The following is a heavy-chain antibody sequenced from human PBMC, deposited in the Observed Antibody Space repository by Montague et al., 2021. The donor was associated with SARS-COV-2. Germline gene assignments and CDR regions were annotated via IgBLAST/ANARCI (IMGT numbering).Heavy chain of an antibody. CDR2: IYYSGST. D-gene: IGHD1-26*01. CDR1: GGSISSSSYY. J-gene: IGHJ4*02. Sequence: SETLSLTCTVSGGSISSSSYYWGWIRQPPGKGLEWIGSIYYSGSTYYNPSLKSRVTISVDTSKNQFSLKLSSVTVADTAVYYCVEIVGAADYWGQGTLVTVSS. V-gene: IGHV4-39*01. CDR3: VEIVGAADY.